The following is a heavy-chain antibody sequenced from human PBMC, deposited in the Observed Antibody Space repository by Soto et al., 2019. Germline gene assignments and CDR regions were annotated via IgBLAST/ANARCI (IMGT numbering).Heavy chain of an antibody. V-gene: IGHV4-30-4*01. J-gene: IGHJ5*02. CDR2: IYYSGST. CDR1: GGSISSGDYY. Sequence: QVQLQESGPGLVKPSQTLSLTCTVSGGSISSGDYYWSWIRQPPGKGLEWIGYIYYSGSTYYNPSLKRRVTRSVDTSKNQFSLKLSSVTATDTAVYYCASERPDGSRLDPWGQGTLVTVSS. CDR3: ASERPDGSRLDP. D-gene: IGHD6-13*01.